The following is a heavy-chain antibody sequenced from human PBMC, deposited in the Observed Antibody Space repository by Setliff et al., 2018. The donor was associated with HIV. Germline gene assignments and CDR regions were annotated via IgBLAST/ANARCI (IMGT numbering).Heavy chain of an antibody. Sequence: GGSLRLSCAASGFAFSGYAMNWVRQAPGKGLEWVSHISSSSTTLNYADSVKGRFTISRDNAKNSLYLQMNSLRVEDTAMYYCARADRYNWNYEDYWGQGTLVTVSS. CDR3: ARADRYNWNYEDY. CDR2: ISSSSTTL. D-gene: IGHD1-7*01. CDR1: GFAFSGYA. V-gene: IGHV3-48*01. J-gene: IGHJ4*02.